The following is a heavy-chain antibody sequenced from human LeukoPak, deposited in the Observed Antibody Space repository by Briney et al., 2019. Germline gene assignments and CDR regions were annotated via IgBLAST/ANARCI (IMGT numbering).Heavy chain of an antibody. CDR2: IFYSGST. CDR3: ARVRRCSGGSCYAIDY. Sequence: PSQTLSLTCVVSGGSISTSDYYWSWIRQPPGKGLEWIGYIFYSGSTYYNLSLRSRLTMSVDTSKNQFSLSLSSVTAADTAVYYCARVRRCSGGSCYAIDYWGQGILVTVSS. D-gene: IGHD2-15*01. J-gene: IGHJ4*02. CDR1: GGSISTSDYY. V-gene: IGHV4-30-4*01.